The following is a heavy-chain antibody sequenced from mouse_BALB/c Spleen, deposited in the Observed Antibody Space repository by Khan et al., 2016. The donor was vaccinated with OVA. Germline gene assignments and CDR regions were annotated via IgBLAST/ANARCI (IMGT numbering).Heavy chain of an antibody. CDR1: GFTFSSYA. CDR2: ICSGGSN. V-gene: IGHV5-6-5*01. J-gene: IGHJ2*01. D-gene: IGHD2-14*01. Sequence: EVELVASGGGSVKPGGSLKLSCAVSGFTFSSYAMSWVRQTPEKRLEWVASICSGGSNYYPDSVKGRFTISRANARNLLYLQMSSLRSEDMAMYYCAREAYRYDEYYFDYWGQGTTLTVSS. CDR3: AREAYRYDEYYFDY.